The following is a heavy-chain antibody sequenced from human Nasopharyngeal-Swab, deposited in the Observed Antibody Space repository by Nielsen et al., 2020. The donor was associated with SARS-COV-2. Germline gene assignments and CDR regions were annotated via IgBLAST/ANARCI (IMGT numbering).Heavy chain of an antibody. Sequence: SETLSLTCTVSGGSISSGGYYWSWIRQHPGKGLEWIGYIYYSGSTYYNPSLKSRVTISVDTSKNQFSLKLSSVTAADTAVYYCARGATILGVVAYGMDVWGQGTTVTVSS. CDR1: GGSISSGGYY. V-gene: IGHV4-31*03. D-gene: IGHD3-3*01. CDR2: IYYSGST. J-gene: IGHJ6*02. CDR3: ARGATILGVVAYGMDV.